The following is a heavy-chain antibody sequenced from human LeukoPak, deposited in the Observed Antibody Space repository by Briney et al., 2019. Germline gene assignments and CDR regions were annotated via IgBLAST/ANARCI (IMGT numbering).Heavy chain of an antibody. V-gene: IGHV3-30*02. CDR2: IWHDGSHK. CDR3: AKDLQGYFDY. Sequence: GGSLRLSCAASGFAFNTCAMHWVRQAPGKGLEWVTLIWHDGSHKFYIDSVRGRFTISRDNSRNTVYLQMNSLRAEDTAVYYCAKDLQGYFDYWGQGTLVTVSS. CDR1: GFAFNTCA. J-gene: IGHJ4*02.